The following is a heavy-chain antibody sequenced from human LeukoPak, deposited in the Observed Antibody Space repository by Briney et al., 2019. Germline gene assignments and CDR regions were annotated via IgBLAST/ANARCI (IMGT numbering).Heavy chain of an antibody. Sequence: SETLSLTCTVSGGSISSYYWSWIRQPPGKGLEWVGYIYYSGSTNYNPSLKSRVTISVDTSKNQFSLKLSSVTAADTAVYYCARGGIAAVWIPTPRRRTRSFVYWGQGTLVTVSS. D-gene: IGHD6-13*01. CDR2: IYYSGST. V-gene: IGHV4-59*12. J-gene: IGHJ4*02. CDR1: GGSISSYY. CDR3: ARGGIAAVWIPTPRRRTRSFVY.